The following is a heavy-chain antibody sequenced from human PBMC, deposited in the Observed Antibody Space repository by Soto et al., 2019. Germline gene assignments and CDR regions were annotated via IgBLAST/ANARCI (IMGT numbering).Heavy chain of an antibody. J-gene: IGHJ6*02. CDR1: GYSFTSYW. V-gene: IGHV5-10-1*01. D-gene: IGHD2-2*01. Sequence: RGESLKISCKGSGYSFTSYWISWVRQMPGKGLEWMGRIDPSDSYTNYSPSFQGHVTISADKSISTAYLQWSSLKASDTAMYYCATSWVRYCSSTSCYAGYGMHVWGQGNTVTVSS. CDR3: ATSWVRYCSSTSCYAGYGMHV. CDR2: IDPSDSYT.